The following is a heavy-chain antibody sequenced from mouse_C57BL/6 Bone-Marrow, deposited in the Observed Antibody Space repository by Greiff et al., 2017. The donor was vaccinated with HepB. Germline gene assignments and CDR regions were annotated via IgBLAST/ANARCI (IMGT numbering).Heavy chain of an antibody. CDR1: GYAFSSSW. CDR2: IYPGDGDT. D-gene: IGHD2-12*01. Sequence: QVQLLQSGPELVKPGASVKISCKASGYAFSSSWMNWVKQRPGKGLEWIGRIYPGDGDTNYNGKFKGKATLTADKSSSTAYMQLSSLTSEDSAVYFCARLRRTWFAYWGQGTLVTVSA. J-gene: IGHJ3*01. CDR3: ARLRRTWFAY. V-gene: IGHV1-82*01.